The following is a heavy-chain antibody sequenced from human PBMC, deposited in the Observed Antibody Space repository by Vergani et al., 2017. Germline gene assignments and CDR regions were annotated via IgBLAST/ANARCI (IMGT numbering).Heavy chain of an antibody. CDR2: ISGSGGST. CDR1: GFTFSSYA. CDR3: ARVGTWAFDI. D-gene: IGHD1-14*01. J-gene: IGHJ3*02. V-gene: IGHV3-23*01. Sequence: EVQLLESGGGLVQPGGSLRLSCAASGFTFSSYAMSWVRQAPGKGLEWVSTISGSGGSTYYADSVKGRFTISRDNSKNTLYLQMNSLRAEDTAVYFCARVGTWAFDIWGQGTVVTVSS.